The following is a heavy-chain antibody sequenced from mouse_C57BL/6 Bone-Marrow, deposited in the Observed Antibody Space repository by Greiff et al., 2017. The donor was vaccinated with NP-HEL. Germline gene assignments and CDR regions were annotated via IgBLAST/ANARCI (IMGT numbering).Heavy chain of an antibody. V-gene: IGHV1-9*01. CDR3: ARPFDYYGSTWFAY. Sequence: QVQLQQSGAELVKPGASVKLSCKATGFTFTGYWIEWVKQRPGHGLEWIGEILPGGGSTYYNEKFKGKATFTADTSSNTAYMQLISLTTDDSAIYYCARPFDYYGSTWFAYWGQGTLVTVSA. J-gene: IGHJ3*01. CDR1: GFTFTGYW. D-gene: IGHD1-1*01. CDR2: ILPGGGST.